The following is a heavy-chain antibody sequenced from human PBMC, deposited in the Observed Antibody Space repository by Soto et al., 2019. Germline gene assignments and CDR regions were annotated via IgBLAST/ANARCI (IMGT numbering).Heavy chain of an antibody. CDR2: ISGSGGST. CDR3: AKEKNFWSGTTAFDS. Sequence: EVQMLESGGDLVQPGGSLRLSCADSSFTFNMSAMSWVRQAPGKGREWVSGISGSGGSTYYTDSVKGRFTISRDNSKNTLFLQMDRLGAEDTAVYYCAKEKNFWSGTTAFDSWGQGTLVTVSS. CDR1: SFTFNMSA. V-gene: IGHV3-23*01. D-gene: IGHD3-3*01. J-gene: IGHJ5*01.